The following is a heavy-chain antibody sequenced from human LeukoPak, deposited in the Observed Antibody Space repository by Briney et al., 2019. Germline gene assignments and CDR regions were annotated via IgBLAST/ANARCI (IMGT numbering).Heavy chain of an antibody. CDR2: FSLDTDRI. CDR1: GFTVSNTF. Sequence: GGSLRLSCAASGFTVSNTFMSWVRQVPGKGLEWVSGFSLDTDRIGYADSVKGRFTISRDNAKNSLYLEVNSLRVEDTALYYCTKDITAGGADVWGQGTTVTVSS. D-gene: IGHD2-21*02. V-gene: IGHV3-9*01. J-gene: IGHJ6*02. CDR3: TKDITAGGADV.